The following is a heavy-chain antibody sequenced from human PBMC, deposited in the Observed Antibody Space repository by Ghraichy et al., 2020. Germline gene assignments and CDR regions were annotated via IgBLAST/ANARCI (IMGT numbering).Heavy chain of an antibody. CDR3: ARDRETVTTSFSSFYYYYYYMDV. J-gene: IGHJ6*03. Sequence: GGSLRLSCAASGFTFSSYWMSWVRQAPGKGLEWVANIKQDGSEKYYVDSVKGRFTISRDNAKNSLYLQMNSLRAEDTAVYYCARDRETVTTSFSSFYYYYYYMDVWGKGTTVTVSS. V-gene: IGHV3-7*03. CDR2: IKQDGSEK. CDR1: GFTFSSYW. D-gene: IGHD4-11*01.